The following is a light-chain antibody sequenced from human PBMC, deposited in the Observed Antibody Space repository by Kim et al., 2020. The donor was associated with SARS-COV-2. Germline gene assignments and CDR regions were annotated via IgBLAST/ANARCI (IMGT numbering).Light chain of an antibody. Sequence: SYELTQAPSVSVSPGQTARITCSGEALPDQYVYWHQQKPGQAPVLVIYRDNERPSGIPERFSGSSSRTTVTLTISGVQAEDEADYYCLSADSSESYVVFGGGTQLTVL. V-gene: IGLV3-25*03. CDR2: RDN. J-gene: IGLJ2*01. CDR1: ALPDQY. CDR3: LSADSSESYVV.